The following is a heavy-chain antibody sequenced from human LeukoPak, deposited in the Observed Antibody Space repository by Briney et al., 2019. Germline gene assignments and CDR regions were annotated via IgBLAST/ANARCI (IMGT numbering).Heavy chain of an antibody. CDR1: GFTFSANA. V-gene: IGHV3-23*01. CDR2: ISGSGGST. J-gene: IGHJ6*04. Sequence: GGSLRLSCAASGFTFSANAMTWVRQAPGKGLEWVSAISGSGGSTYYAESVKGRSTISRDNSNNTLYLQMNSLRAEDTAIYYCAKGTYGVDVWGKGTTVTVSS. CDR3: AKGTYGVDV.